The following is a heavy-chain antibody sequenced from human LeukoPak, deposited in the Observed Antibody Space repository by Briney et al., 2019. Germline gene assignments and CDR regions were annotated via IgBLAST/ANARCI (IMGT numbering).Heavy chain of an antibody. J-gene: IGHJ4*02. CDR3: AKGHSTRWNDYLDN. CDR1: GFTFDDFG. CDR2: ISWNSGKI. D-gene: IGHD6-13*01. Sequence: GRSLRLSCAASGFTFDDFGMHWVRQAPGKGLEWVSGISWNSGKISYGDSVKGRFTISRDNAKNSLYLQMNSLRADDTALYYCAKGHSTRWNDYLDNWGQGTLVTVSS. V-gene: IGHV3-9*01.